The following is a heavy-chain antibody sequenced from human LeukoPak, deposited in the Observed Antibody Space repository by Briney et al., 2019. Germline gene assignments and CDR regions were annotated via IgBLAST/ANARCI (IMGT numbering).Heavy chain of an antibody. CDR3: ASLGSFSVGGSPRGFDP. V-gene: IGHV3-30*03. D-gene: IGHD2/OR15-2a*01. CDR2: ISYDGTKI. J-gene: IGHJ5*02. Sequence: QPGGSLRLSCAASGFTLADFGMHWVRQAPGKGLEWVAVISYDGTKISYGDSVKGRFTISRDNSKNMLFLQMNSLRAEDTGVYYCASLGSFSVGGSPRGFDPWGRGTLVTVSS. CDR1: GFTLADFG.